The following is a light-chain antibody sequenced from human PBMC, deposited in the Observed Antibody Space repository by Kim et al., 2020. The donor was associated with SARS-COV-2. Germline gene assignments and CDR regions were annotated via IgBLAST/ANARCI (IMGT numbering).Light chain of an antibody. CDR3: QQHNGY. V-gene: IGKV1-5*01. Sequence: TLSASVVDTVTITCRASQSITSGLAWYQQKPGKAPKLLIYAVSNLDSGVPSRFSGSGSGTQFTLTISSLQPDDFATYYCQQHNGYFGGGTKVDIK. CDR1: QSITSG. CDR2: AVS. J-gene: IGKJ4*01.